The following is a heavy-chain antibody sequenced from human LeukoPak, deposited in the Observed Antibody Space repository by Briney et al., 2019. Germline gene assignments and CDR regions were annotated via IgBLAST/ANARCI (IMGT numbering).Heavy chain of an antibody. V-gene: IGHV3-48*01. CDR3: ARGSTYYDSSGQVPFDY. CDR1: YS. D-gene: IGHD3-22*01. J-gene: IGHJ4*02. Sequence: YSXNWVRQAPGKGLEWGSYISGSSSTIYYADSVKGRFTTSRDNGKNTLYLQMNSLRAEDTAVYYCARGSTYYDSSGQVPFDYWGQGTLVTVSS. CDR2: ISGSSSTI.